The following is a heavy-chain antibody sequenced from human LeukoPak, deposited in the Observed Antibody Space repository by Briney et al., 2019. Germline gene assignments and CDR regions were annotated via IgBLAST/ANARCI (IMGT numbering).Heavy chain of an antibody. J-gene: IGHJ6*03. CDR2: ISGSGGST. D-gene: IGHD5-12*01. Sequence: GGSLRLSCAASGFTFSSYAMSWVRQAPGKGLEWVSAISGSGGSTYYADSVKGRFTISRDNSKNTLYLQMNSLRAEDTAVYYCARSGYDYGHYYYYYMDVWGKGTTVTVSS. V-gene: IGHV3-23*01. CDR3: ARSGYDYGHYYYYYMDV. CDR1: GFTFSSYA.